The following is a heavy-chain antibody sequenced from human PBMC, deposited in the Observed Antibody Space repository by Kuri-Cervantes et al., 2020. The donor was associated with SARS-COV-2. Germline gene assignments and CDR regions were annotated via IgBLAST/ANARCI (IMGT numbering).Heavy chain of an antibody. CDR2: LSNDGAHE. D-gene: IGHD3-3*01. CDR1: GFTFRSSG. Sequence: GGSLRLSFAASGFTFRSSGMHWVRKAPGKGLEWVALLSNDGAHEYYADSVKGRFTISRDNFKNTLFLQMNSLRSENTAMYYCAKGGDFWRGFTYFDSCGPGTLVTVSS. J-gene: IGHJ4*02. V-gene: IGHV3-30*18. CDR3: AKGGDFWRGFTYFDS.